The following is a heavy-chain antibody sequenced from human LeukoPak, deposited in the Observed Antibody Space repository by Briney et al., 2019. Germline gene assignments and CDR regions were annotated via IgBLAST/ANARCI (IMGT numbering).Heavy chain of an antibody. J-gene: IGHJ4*02. D-gene: IGHD3-9*01. V-gene: IGHV4-59*02. CDR3: ARAHPKVTYYDILTGVPQSAFDY. CDR2: IYYSGST. Sequence: GSLRLSCAASGFTVSSNYMSWVRQPPGKGLEWIGYIYYSGSTNYNPSLKSRVTISVDTSKNQFSLKLSSVTAADTAVYYCARAHPKVTYYDILTGVPQSAFDYWGQGTLVTVSS. CDR1: GFTVSSNY.